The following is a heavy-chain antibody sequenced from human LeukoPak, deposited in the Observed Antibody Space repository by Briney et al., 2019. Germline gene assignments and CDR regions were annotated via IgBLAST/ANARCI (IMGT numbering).Heavy chain of an antibody. J-gene: IGHJ6*03. D-gene: IGHD1-20*01. CDR3: ARGRITGHNYYHYMDV. CDR2: INHSGST. CDR1: GGSFSGYY. V-gene: IGHV4-34*01. Sequence: WETLSLTCAVYGGSFSGYYWSWIRQPPGKGLEWIGEINHSGSTNYNPSLKSRVTISVDTSKNQFSLKLSSVTAADTAVYYCARGRITGHNYYHYMDVWGKGTTVTVSS.